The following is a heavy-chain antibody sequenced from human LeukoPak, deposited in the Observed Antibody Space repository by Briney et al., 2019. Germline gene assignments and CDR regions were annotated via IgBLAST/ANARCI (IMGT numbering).Heavy chain of an antibody. CDR2: IRVSDGAR. V-gene: IGHV3-23*01. CDR1: GFAFPTYA. Sequence: GGSLRLSCAASGFAFPTYAMMWVRQVPGKGLEWVSSIRVSDGARFYADSVKGRFTMSRDNPKNTLFLQMNSLRPEDTAVYYCAKEPRWEQLHSFDIWGQGTTVTVSS. CDR3: AKEPRWEQLHSFDI. J-gene: IGHJ3*02. D-gene: IGHD1/OR15-1a*01.